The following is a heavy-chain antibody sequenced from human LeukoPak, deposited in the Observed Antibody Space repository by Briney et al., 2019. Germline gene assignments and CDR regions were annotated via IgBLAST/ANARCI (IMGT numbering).Heavy chain of an antibody. J-gene: IGHJ4*02. V-gene: IGHV3-15*01. Sequence: GGSLRPSCVPSGLASSDAWMTWVRQTPGKGLWRGGRIKSKTDARTTAYPAPVNSRFTNSRHSSKNTQYLQMQSLKTEDTAVYYCTTDKDMVVVVAAFDYWGQGTLVTVSS. CDR3: TTDKDMVVVVAAFDY. D-gene: IGHD2-15*01. CDR2: IKSKTDARTT. CDR1: GLASSDAW.